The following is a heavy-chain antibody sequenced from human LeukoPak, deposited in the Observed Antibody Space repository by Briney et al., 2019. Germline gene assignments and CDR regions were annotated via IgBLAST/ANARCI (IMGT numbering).Heavy chain of an antibody. Sequence: SETLSLTCTVSGGSISSYYWSWIRQPPGKGLEWIGYIYYSGSTNYNPSLKSRVTISVDTSKNQFSLRLSSVTAADTAVYYCARDSCSGGSCYSGAYYFDYWGQGTLVTVSS. V-gene: IGHV4-59*12. J-gene: IGHJ4*02. CDR1: GGSISSYY. D-gene: IGHD2-15*01. CDR2: IYYSGST. CDR3: ARDSCSGGSCYSGAYYFDY.